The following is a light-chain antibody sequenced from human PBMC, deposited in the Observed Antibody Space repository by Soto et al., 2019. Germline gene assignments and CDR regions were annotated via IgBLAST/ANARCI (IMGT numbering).Light chain of an antibody. CDR1: SSDVGGCNY. V-gene: IGLV2-8*01. J-gene: IGLJ1*01. CDR3: SSYAGINNV. CDR2: EVS. Sequence: QSALTQPPSASGSPGQSVTISCTGTSSDVGGCNYVSWYQQHPGKAPKLMIYEVSKRPSGVPDRFSGSKSGNTASLTVSGLQADDEADYYCSSYAGINNVFGTGPKLTVL.